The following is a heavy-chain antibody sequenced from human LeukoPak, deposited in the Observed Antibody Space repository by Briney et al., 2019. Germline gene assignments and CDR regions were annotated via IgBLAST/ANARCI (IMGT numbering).Heavy chain of an antibody. CDR1: GFTFSSFE. Sequence: PGGSLRLSCAASGFTFSSFEMNWVRQAPGKGLEWVSYISDSGSTIYYADSVEGRFTISRDNAKNSLYLQMNSLRAEDTAVYFCARNRVMVTSWFDPWGQGTLVTVSS. CDR3: ARNRVMVTSWFDP. CDR2: ISDSGSTI. V-gene: IGHV3-48*03. J-gene: IGHJ5*02. D-gene: IGHD5-18*01.